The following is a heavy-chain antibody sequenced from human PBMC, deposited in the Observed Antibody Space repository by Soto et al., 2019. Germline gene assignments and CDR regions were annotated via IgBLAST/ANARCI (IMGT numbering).Heavy chain of an antibody. CDR2: INPSGGST. CDR3: AGPGRAVAAAFDI. V-gene: IGHV1-46*01. J-gene: IGHJ3*02. D-gene: IGHD6-19*01. Sequence: QVQLVQSGAEVKKPGASVKVSCKASGYTFTSYYMHWVRQAPGQGLEWMGIINPSGGSTSYAQKFQGRVTMTRDTSTSTVYMELSSLRSEDTAVYYCAGPGRAVAAAFDIWGQGTMVTVSS. CDR1: GYTFTSYY.